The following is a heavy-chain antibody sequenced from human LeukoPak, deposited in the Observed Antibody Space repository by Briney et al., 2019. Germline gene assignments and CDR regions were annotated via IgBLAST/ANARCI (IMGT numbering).Heavy chain of an antibody. J-gene: IGHJ6*04. CDR2: ISSSSSYI. Sequence: GGSLGLSCAASGFTFSSYSVNWVRQAPGKGLEWVSSISSSSSYIYYADSVKGRFTISRDNAKNSLYLQMNSLRAEDTAVYYCAREYCSGGSCYDYYYYGMDVWGKGTTVTVSS. D-gene: IGHD2-15*01. CDR1: GFTFSSYS. CDR3: AREYCSGGSCYDYYYYGMDV. V-gene: IGHV3-21*01.